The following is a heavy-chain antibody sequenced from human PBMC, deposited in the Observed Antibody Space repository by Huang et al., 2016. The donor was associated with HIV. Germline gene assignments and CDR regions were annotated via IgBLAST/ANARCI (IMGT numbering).Heavy chain of an antibody. CDR3: ARARGFLYDSTGYYSRYYFDS. CDR1: GFNFNNYD. Sequence: QVQLVQSGAEVKKPGASVKVSCKASGFNFNNYDFNWVRQASGQGLEWMGWMNPKSGNTGYAQKFQGRVTITRNTSRTTAYMELRNLRSEDTAVYYCARARGFLYDSTGYYSRYYFDSWGQGTLVTISS. J-gene: IGHJ4*02. V-gene: IGHV1-8*03. CDR2: MNPKSGNT. D-gene: IGHD3-22*01.